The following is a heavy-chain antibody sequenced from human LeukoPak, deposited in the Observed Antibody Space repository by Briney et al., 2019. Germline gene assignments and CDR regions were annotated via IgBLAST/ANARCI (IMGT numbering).Heavy chain of an antibody. CDR3: ARDVRYESWFDP. J-gene: IGHJ5*02. D-gene: IGHD3-9*01. V-gene: IGHV3-74*01. CDR2: INSDGSST. Sequence: GGSLRLSCAASGFTFSSYAMSWVRQAPGKGLVWVSRINSDGSSTSYADSVKGRFTISRDNAKNTLYLQMNSLRAEDTAVYYCARDVRYESWFDPWGQGTLVTVSS. CDR1: GFTFSSYA.